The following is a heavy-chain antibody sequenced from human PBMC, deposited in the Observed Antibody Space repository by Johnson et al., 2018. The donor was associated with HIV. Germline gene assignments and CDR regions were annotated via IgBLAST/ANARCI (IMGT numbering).Heavy chain of an antibody. J-gene: IGHJ3*02. D-gene: IGHD6-19*01. CDR2: ISGSGGSA. CDR1: GFTFSSYA. CDR3: AKDEQWLNDAFYI. V-gene: IGHV3-23*04. Sequence: EVQLVESGGGLVQPGGSLRLSCAASGFTFSSYAMSWVRQAPGKGLEWVSAISGSGGSAYYADSVKGRFTISRDNSKNRLYLQRNSLRAEDPAVYYCAKDEQWLNDAFYIWGQGSMVPVAS.